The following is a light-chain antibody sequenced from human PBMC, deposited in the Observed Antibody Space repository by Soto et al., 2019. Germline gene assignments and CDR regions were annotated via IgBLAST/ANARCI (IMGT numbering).Light chain of an antibody. CDR1: QSVSSSY. Sequence: EIVLAQSXGTLSLFQWEXXXXXXXPSQSVSSSYLAWYQQKXGQGPRLLISGASXRATGIPDRFSGSGSGTDFTLTISRLEPEDFAVYYCQQYGGSCRVFGPGTKVDFK. CDR2: GAS. V-gene: IGKV3-20*01. J-gene: IGKJ3*01. CDR3: QQYGGSCRV.